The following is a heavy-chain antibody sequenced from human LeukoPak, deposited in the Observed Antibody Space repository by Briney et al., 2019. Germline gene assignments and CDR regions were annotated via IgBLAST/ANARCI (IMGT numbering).Heavy chain of an antibody. J-gene: IGHJ4*02. CDR1: GFTFSNYA. Sequence: GSLRLSCAASGFTFSNYAMHWVRQAPGKGLEWVAVISYDGTNKYYADSVRGRFTISRDNAKNSLYLQMNSLRAEDTAVYYCASVNRDNYGSLFDYWGQGTLVTVSS. CDR3: ASVNRDNYGSLFDY. D-gene: IGHD3-10*01. V-gene: IGHV3-30-3*01. CDR2: ISYDGTNK.